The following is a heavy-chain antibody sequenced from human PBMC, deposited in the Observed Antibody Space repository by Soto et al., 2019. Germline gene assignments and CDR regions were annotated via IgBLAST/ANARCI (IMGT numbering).Heavy chain of an antibody. CDR1: GGSISSGDYY. CDR3: ARGDSSSYLTFDC. J-gene: IGHJ4*02. D-gene: IGHD6-6*01. V-gene: IGHV4-30-4*01. CDR2: IYYSGST. Sequence: QVQLQESGPGLVKPSQTLSLTCTVSGGSISSGDYYWSWIRQPPGKGLEWIGYIYYSGSTYYNPSIMSRLTISVDTSKNQFSLNLSTVTAADTAVYYCARGDSSSYLTFDCWGQGTLVTVAS.